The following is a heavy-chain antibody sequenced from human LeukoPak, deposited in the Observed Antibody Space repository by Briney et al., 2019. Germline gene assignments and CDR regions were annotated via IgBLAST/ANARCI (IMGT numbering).Heavy chain of an antibody. CDR3: ARGLTLLGYCSGTSCLMNY. V-gene: IGHV3-74*01. Sequence: PGGSLRLSCAVSGFTLSSYWMHWVRQAPGKGLVWVSRIDSDGTAIDYADSVKGRFTISRDNANNTLYLQMNSLRAKDAGVYYCARGLTLLGYCSGTSCLMNYWGQGTLVTVSS. CDR1: GFTLSSYW. CDR2: IDSDGTAI. J-gene: IGHJ4*02. D-gene: IGHD2-2*01.